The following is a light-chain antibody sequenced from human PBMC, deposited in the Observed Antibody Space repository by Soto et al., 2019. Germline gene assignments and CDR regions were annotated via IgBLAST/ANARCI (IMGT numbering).Light chain of an antibody. J-gene: IGLJ2*01. CDR2: EVT. Sequence: QSALTQPASVSGSPGQSITISCIGTSSDVGGYNYVSWYQHHPAKAPKLMIYEVTNRPSGVSNRFSGSKSGNTASLTISGLQAEDEADYYCSSYTTSSTLVVFGGGTKLTVL. CDR3: SSYTTSSTLVV. V-gene: IGLV2-14*01. CDR1: SSDVGGYNY.